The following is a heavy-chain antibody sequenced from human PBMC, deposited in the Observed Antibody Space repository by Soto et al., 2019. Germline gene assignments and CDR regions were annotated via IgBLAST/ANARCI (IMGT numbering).Heavy chain of an antibody. CDR2: IIPIFGTA. V-gene: IGHV1-69*01. Sequence: QVQLVQSGAEVKKPGSSVKVSCKASGGTFSSYAISWVRQAPGQGLEWMGGIIPIFGTANYAQKFQGRVTIPADESTSTAYMELSSLRSEDTAVYYCAREQKMVRGVSGRLNWFDPWGQGTLVTVSS. CDR3: AREQKMVRGVSGRLNWFDP. D-gene: IGHD3-10*01. J-gene: IGHJ5*02. CDR1: GGTFSSYA.